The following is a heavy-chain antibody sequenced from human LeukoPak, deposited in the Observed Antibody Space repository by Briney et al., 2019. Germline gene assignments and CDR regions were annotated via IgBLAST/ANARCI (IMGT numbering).Heavy chain of an antibody. D-gene: IGHD3-22*01. V-gene: IGHV1-18*01. Sequence: ASVKVSCKASGYTFTSYGISWVRQAPGQGLEWMGWISAYNGNTNYAQKLQGRVTMTTDTSTSTAYMELGSLRSDDTAVYYCARVRIRNYYDSSGYPYWGQGTLVTVSS. CDR2: ISAYNGNT. J-gene: IGHJ4*02. CDR3: ARVRIRNYYDSSGYPY. CDR1: GYTFTSYG.